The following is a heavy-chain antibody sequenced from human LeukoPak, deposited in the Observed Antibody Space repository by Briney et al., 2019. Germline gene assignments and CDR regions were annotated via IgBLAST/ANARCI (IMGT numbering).Heavy chain of an antibody. CDR3: ARDLAYCSSTSCLGGNWFDP. V-gene: IGHV4-30-2*01. CDR1: GGSISSGGYY. Sequence: SETLSLTCTVSGGSISSGGYYWSWIRQPPGKGLEWIGYIYHSGSTYYNPSLKSRVTISVDRSKNQFSLKLSSVTAADTAVYYCARDLAYCSSTSCLGGNWFDPWGQGTLVTVSS. CDR2: IYHSGST. D-gene: IGHD2-2*01. J-gene: IGHJ5*02.